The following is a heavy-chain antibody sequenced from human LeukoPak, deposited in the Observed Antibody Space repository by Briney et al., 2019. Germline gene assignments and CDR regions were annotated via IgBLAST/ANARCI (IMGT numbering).Heavy chain of an antibody. CDR3: VRGMGY. J-gene: IGHJ4*02. CDR1: GFTFSTYI. CDR2: ISSNGDNT. V-gene: IGHV3-64D*06. Sequence: GGSLRLSCSVSGFTFSTYIMHWVRQAPGKGLEYVSAISSNGDNTYYADSVKGRFTISRDNSKNTLYLQMSSLRADDTAVYYCVRGMGYWGQGTLVTVSS. D-gene: IGHD5-24*01.